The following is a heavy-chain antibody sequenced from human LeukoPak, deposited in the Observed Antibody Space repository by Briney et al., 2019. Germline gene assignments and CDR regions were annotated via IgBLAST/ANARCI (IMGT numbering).Heavy chain of an antibody. J-gene: IGHJ3*02. D-gene: IGHD3-10*01. CDR3: ATFGSGESESFDI. Sequence: KPSETLSLTCNVSGGSVSSNDYYWGWIRQPPGKGLEWIGNMYYSGSTYYNPSLKSRVTISIDTSKNQLSLKLRSVTAADTAVYYCATFGSGESESFDIWGQGTMVTVSS. CDR2: MYYSGST. CDR1: GGSVSSNDYY. V-gene: IGHV4-39*07.